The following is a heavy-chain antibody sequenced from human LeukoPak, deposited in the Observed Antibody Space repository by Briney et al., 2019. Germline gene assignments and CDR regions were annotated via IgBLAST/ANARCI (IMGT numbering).Heavy chain of an antibody. D-gene: IGHD3-10*01. V-gene: IGHV3-30-3*01. Sequence: PGGSLRLSCAASGFTFSSYGIHWVRQAPGKGLEWVALIGYDGANKYYADSVKGRFILSRDNSKNTMYLQLNSLRPEDTAIYYCARHENGDLDYWGPGTLVTVSS. CDR3: ARHENGDLDY. J-gene: IGHJ4*02. CDR1: GFTFSSYG. CDR2: IGYDGANK.